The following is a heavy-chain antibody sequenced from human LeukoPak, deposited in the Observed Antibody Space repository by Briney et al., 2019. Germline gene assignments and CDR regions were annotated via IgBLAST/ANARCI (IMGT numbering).Heavy chain of an antibody. Sequence: PGGSLRLSCAASGFTFSNYAMHWVRQAPGKGLEWVALIAYDGSNKYYADSVKGRFTISRDNSKNTLYLQMNSLRAEDTAVYYCAREYQLLEDYWGQGTLVTVSS. D-gene: IGHD2-2*01. CDR3: AREYQLLEDY. V-gene: IGHV3-30-3*01. CDR1: GFTFSNYA. J-gene: IGHJ4*02. CDR2: IAYDGSNK.